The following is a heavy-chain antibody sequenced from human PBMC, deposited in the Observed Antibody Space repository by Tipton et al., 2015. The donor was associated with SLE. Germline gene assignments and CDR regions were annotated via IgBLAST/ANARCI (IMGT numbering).Heavy chain of an antibody. CDR2: IYYSGST. V-gene: IGHV4-61*10. J-gene: IGHJ2*01. Sequence: LRLSCTVSGGSISSGSYYWSWIRQPAGKGLEWIGYIYYSGSTNYNPSLKSRVTISVDTSKNQFSLKLSSVTAADTAVYYCARMIDMEQQLVQSAYWYFDLWGRGTLVTVSS. CDR3: ARMIDMEQQLVQSAYWYFDL. D-gene: IGHD6-13*01. CDR1: GGSISSGSYY.